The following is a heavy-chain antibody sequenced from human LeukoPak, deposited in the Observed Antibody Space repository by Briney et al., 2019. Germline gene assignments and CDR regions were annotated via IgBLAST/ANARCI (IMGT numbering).Heavy chain of an antibody. D-gene: IGHD3-22*01. CDR2: IYHSGST. CDR3: ARATYYYDSSGYKYYFDY. Sequence: PSETLFLTCAVSGGSISSGGYSWSWIRQPPGTGLEWIGYIYHSGSTYYNPSLKSRVTISVDRSKNQFSLKLSSVTAADTAVYYCARATYYYDSSGYKYYFDYWGQGTLVTVSS. J-gene: IGHJ4*02. V-gene: IGHV4-30-2*01. CDR1: GGSISSGGYS.